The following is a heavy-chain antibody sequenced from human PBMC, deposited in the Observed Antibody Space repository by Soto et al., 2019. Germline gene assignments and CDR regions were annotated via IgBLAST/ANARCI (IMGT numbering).Heavy chain of an antibody. V-gene: IGHV3-43*01. CDR1: GFTFDDYT. J-gene: IGHJ6*02. Sequence: PGGSLRLSCAASGFTFDDYTMHWVRQAPGKGLEWVSLISWDGGSTYYADSVKGRFTISRDNSKNSLYLQMNSLRTEDTALYYCAKDINYDFWSGPYISRGSYSGMDVWGQGTTVTVSS. CDR3: AKDINYDFWSGPYISRGSYSGMDV. CDR2: ISWDGGST. D-gene: IGHD3-3*01.